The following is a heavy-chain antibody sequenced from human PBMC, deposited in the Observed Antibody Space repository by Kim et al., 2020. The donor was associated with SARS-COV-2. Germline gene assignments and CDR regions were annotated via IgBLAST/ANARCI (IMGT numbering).Heavy chain of an antibody. V-gene: IGHV3-30-3*01. CDR2: ISYDGSNK. CDR1: GFTFSSYA. CDR3: ARVPGGSYWGGYYFDY. J-gene: IGHJ4*02. Sequence: GGSLRLSCAASGFTFSSYAMHWVRQAPGKGLEWVAVISYDGSNKYYADSVKGRFTISRDNSKNTLYLQMNSLRAEDTAVYYCARVPGGSYWGGYYFDYWGQGTLVTVSS. D-gene: IGHD1-26*01.